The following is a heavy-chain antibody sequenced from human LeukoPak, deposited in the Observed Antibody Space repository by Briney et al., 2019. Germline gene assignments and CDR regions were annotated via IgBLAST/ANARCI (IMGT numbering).Heavy chain of an antibody. CDR1: GGSISPYY. D-gene: IGHD3-22*01. CDR3: ARDPGRSGYYDGDAFDI. CDR2: IYYSGST. V-gene: IGHV4-59*01. J-gene: IGHJ3*02. Sequence: SETLSLTCTVSGGSISPYYWSWIRQPPGKGLEWIGYIYYSGSTNYNPSLKSRVTISVDTSKNQFSLKLSSVTAADTAVYYCARDPGRSGYYDGDAFDIWGQGTMVTVSS.